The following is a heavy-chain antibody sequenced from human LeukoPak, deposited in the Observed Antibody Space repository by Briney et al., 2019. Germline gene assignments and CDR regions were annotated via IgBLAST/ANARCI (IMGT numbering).Heavy chain of an antibody. CDR3: GRTYDRSGLYYYYYGMDV. J-gene: IGHJ6*02. CDR2: ISSSGSTI. V-gene: IGHV3-11*01. D-gene: IGHD3-22*01. CDR1: GFTFSDYY. Sequence: GGSLRLSCAASGFTFSDYYMSWIRQAPGKGLEWVSHISSSGSTIYYADSVKGRFTISRDNAKNSLYLQMNSLRAEDTAVYYCGRTYDRSGLYYYYYGMDVWGQGTTVTVSS.